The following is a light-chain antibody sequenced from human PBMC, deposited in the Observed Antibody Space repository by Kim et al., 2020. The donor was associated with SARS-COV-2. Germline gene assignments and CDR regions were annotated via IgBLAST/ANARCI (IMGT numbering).Light chain of an antibody. CDR3: HQYNNWHPWT. V-gene: IGKV3-15*01. CDR1: QSVSSN. Sequence: EIVMTQSPATLSVSPGERATLSCRASQSVSSNLAWYQQKPGQAPRLLIYGASTRATGIPARFSGSGSGTEFTLTISSLQSEDFAVYYCHQYNNWHPWTFGQGTKVDIK. J-gene: IGKJ1*01. CDR2: GAS.